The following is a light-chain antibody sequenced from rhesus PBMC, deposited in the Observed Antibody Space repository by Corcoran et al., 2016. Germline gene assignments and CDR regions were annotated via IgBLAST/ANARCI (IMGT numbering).Light chain of an antibody. V-gene: IGLV2S9*01. CDR3: YSYRSGNTYI. CDR1: TSDIGGYNG. Sequence: QSALTQPPSVSKSLGQSVTISCTGTTSDIGGYNGVPWYQQHPGTAPRLLIYDVNKRPSGVSDRFSGPKSDNTASLTISGLQAEDEADYYCYSYRSGNTYIFGTGTRLTVL. J-gene: IGLJ1*01. CDR2: DVN.